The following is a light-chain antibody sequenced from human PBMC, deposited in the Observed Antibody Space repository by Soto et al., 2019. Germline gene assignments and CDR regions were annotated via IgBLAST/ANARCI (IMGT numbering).Light chain of an antibody. CDR1: QSVSSN. CDR3: QQYNNWPRT. Sequence: EIVMTQSPATLSVSPGERATLSCRASQSVSSNLAWYQQKPGQAPRLLFSGASTRATGIAARFSGSGSGTEFTLTISSLQSEDFAVYYCQQYNNWPRTFGQGTKVEVK. V-gene: IGKV3-15*01. J-gene: IGKJ1*01. CDR2: GAS.